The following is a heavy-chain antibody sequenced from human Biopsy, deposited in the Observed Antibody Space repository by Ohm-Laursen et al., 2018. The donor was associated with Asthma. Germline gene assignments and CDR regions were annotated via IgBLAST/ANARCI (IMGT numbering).Heavy chain of an antibody. V-gene: IGHV4-61*01. CDR3: AGFCSGGNCPDH. J-gene: IGHJ4*02. D-gene: IGHD2-15*01. Sequence: SDTLSLTWSLSSGSGGYMRSGNYYWGWIRQPPGKGLEWIGNIHYSGSTYSNPSLKSRVTISVDTSKKQISLRLSSVIAADTAVYYCAGFCSGGNCPDHWGQGTLVTVSS. CDR1: SGSGGYMRSGNYY. CDR2: IHYSGST.